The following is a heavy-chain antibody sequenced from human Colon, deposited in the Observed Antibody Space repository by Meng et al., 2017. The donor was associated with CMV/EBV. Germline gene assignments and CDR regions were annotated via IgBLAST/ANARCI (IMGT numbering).Heavy chain of an antibody. CDR1: GFPFTNYR. D-gene: IGHD5-12*01. CDR2: ISSVGTYI. Sequence: GGSLRLSCAGSGFPFTNYRMNWVRLAPGRGLEWVSSISSVGTYISYADSAKGRFTISRDNANNALYLQINGLRADDTAVYYCARERGGNLVATRLDFDLWGRGTLVTVSS. V-gene: IGHV3-21*01. CDR3: ARERGGNLVATRLDFDL. J-gene: IGHJ2*01.